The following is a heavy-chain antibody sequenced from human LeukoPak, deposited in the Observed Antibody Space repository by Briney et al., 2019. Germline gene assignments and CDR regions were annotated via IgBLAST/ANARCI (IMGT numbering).Heavy chain of an antibody. D-gene: IGHD1-26*01. CDR3: AKGGPTGSNYFDF. J-gene: IGHJ4*02. CDR2: ISGSGYYS. V-gene: IGHV3-23*01. CDR1: GFTFSSYS. Sequence: GGSLRLSCAASGFTFSSYSMNWVRQAPWKGLEWVSVISGSGYYSYYADSVKGRFTVSRDNSKTTLYLQMNSLRADDTAVYYCAKGGPTGSNYFDFWGQGTLVTVSS.